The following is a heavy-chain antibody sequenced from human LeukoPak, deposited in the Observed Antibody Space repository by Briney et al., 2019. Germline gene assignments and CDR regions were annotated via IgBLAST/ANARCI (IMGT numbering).Heavy chain of an antibody. CDR1: GGSISSYY. CDR3: ARSVRGYSYGGFDY. CDR2: IYYSGST. D-gene: IGHD5-18*01. J-gene: IGHJ4*02. Sequence: SETLSLTCTVSGGSISSYYWSWIRQPPGKGLGWIGYIYYSGSTNYNPSLKSRVTISVDTSKNQFSLKLSSVTAADTAVYYCARSVRGYSYGGFDYWGQGTLVTVSS. V-gene: IGHV4-59*08.